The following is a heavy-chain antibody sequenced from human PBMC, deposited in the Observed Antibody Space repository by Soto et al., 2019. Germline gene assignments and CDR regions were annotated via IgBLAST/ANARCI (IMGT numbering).Heavy chain of an antibody. D-gene: IGHD1-7*01. CDR2: INHSGST. Sequence: KTSETLSLTCAVYGGSFSGYYWSWIRQPPGKGLEWIGEINHSGSTNYNPSLKSRVTISVDTSKNQFSLKLSSVTAADTAVYYCARAKYNWNYVGLRPYFYYYGMDVWGQGTTVTVSS. CDR1: GGSFSGYY. J-gene: IGHJ6*02. V-gene: IGHV4-34*01. CDR3: ARAKYNWNYVGLRPYFYYYGMDV.